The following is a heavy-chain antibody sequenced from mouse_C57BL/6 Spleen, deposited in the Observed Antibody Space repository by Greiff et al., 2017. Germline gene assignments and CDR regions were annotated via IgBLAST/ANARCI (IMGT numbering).Heavy chain of an antibody. CDR3: ARHLGYDYDPYWYFDV. J-gene: IGHJ1*03. Sequence: EVQRVESGGGLVQPGGSLKLSCAASGFTFSDYYMYWVRQTPEKRLEWVAYISNGGGSTYYPDTVKGRFTISRDNAKNTLYLQMSRLKSEDTDMYYCARHLGYDYDPYWYFDVWGTGTTVTVSS. V-gene: IGHV5-12*01. D-gene: IGHD2-4*01. CDR1: GFTFSDYY. CDR2: ISNGGGST.